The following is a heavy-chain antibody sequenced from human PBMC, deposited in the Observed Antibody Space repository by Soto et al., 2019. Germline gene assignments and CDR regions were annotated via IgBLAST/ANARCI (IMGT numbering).Heavy chain of an antibody. CDR2: ISYDGSNK. CDR1: GFTFSSYG. D-gene: IGHD6-6*01. J-gene: IGHJ6*02. CDR3: AREIAARRYYYGMDV. V-gene: IGHV3-30*03. Sequence: GGSLRLSCAASGFTFSSYGMHWFRQAPGKGLEWVAVISYDGSNKYYADSVKGRFTISRDNSKNTLYLQMNSLRAEDTAVYYCAREIAARRYYYGMDVWGQGTTVTVSS.